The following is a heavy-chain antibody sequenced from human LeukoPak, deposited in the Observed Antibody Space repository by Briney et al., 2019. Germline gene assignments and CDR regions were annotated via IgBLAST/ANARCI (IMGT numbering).Heavy chain of an antibody. J-gene: IGHJ4*02. Sequence: SETLSLTCTVSGGSISSSSYYWGWIRQPPGKGLEWIGSIYYSGSTYYNPSLKSRVTISVDTSKNQFSLGLSSVTAADTAVYYCARQPDYYDSSGQNDYWGQGTLVTVSS. CDR3: ARQPDYYDSSGQNDY. V-gene: IGHV4-39*01. D-gene: IGHD3-22*01. CDR2: IYYSGST. CDR1: GGSISSSSYY.